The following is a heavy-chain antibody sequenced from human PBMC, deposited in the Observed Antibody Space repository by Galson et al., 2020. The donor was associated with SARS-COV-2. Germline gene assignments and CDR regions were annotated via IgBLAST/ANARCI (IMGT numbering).Heavy chain of an antibody. CDR3: ARVSIAVMIDGMDV. CDR1: GYTFTSYG. Sequence: ASVKVSCKASGYTFTSYGISWVRQAPGQGLEWMGWISAYNGNTNYAQKHQGRVTMTTDTSTSTAYMELRSLRSDDTAVYYCARVSIAVMIDGMDVWGQGTTVTVSS. CDR2: ISAYNGNT. V-gene: IGHV1-18*01. D-gene: IGHD3-22*01. J-gene: IGHJ6*02.